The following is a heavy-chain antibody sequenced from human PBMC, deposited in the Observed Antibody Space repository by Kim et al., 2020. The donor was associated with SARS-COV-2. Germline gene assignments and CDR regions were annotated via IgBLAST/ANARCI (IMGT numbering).Heavy chain of an antibody. D-gene: IGHD3-16*01. V-gene: IGHV3-23*01. Sequence: GGSLRLSCAVSGFRLSDYAMNWVRQAPGKGPEWLSHIGGGRFGFSQHYADSVKGRFITTRDDSRNMVYLEMNSLRAEDTAIYYCTEDAIQRNSIWDYFDYWGQGTLVTVSS. J-gene: IGHJ4*02. CDR2: IGGGRFGFSQ. CDR3: TEDAIQRNSIWDYFDY. CDR1: GFRLSDYA.